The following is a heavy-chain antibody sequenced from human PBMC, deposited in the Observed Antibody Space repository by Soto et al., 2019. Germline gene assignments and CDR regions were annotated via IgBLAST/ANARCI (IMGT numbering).Heavy chain of an antibody. J-gene: IGHJ6*02. CDR3: ARAELLLTVYGLGV. Sequence: GGSLRLSCAASGFTFSTYWMHWVRQAPGKGLVWVSHINSDGTSTTYADSVKGRFTISRDNAKNTLYLQMNSLRAEDTAVYYCARAELLLTVYGLGVWPQATTVTV. D-gene: IGHD3-3*01. CDR2: INSDGTST. V-gene: IGHV3-74*01. CDR1: GFTFSTYW.